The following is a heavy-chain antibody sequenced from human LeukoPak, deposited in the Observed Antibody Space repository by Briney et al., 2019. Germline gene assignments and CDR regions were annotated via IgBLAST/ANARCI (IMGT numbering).Heavy chain of an antibody. V-gene: IGHV4-39*01. J-gene: IGHJ5*02. CDR1: AGSISSSSYY. CDR2: IYYSGST. CDR3: ARHWATVTTFYVDFGWFDP. Sequence: SETLSLTCTVSAGSISSSSYYWGWIRHPPGKGLEWLGSIYYSGSTHYNPSLKTRVTISVDTSKNQFSLKLCCVTAADTAVYYCARHWATVTTFYVDFGWFDPWGQGTLVTVSS. D-gene: IGHD4-17*01.